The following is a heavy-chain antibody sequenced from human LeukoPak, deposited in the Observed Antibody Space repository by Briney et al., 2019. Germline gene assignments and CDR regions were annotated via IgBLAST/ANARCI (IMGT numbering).Heavy chain of an antibody. CDR3: TRDQGLYYYGSGIDY. Sequence: GGSLRLSCTASGFTFGDYAMSWVRQAPGKGLEWVGFIRSKVYGGTTEYAASVKGRFTISRDDSKSIAYLQMNSLKTEDTAVYYCTRDQGLYYYGSGIDYWGQGTLVTVSS. J-gene: IGHJ4*02. CDR2: IRSKVYGGTT. CDR1: GFTFGDYA. V-gene: IGHV3-49*04. D-gene: IGHD3-10*01.